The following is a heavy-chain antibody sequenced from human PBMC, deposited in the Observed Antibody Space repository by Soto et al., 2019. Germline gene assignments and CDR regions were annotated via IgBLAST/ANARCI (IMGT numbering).Heavy chain of an antibody. CDR2: FDAEDGET. J-gene: IGHJ4*02. CDR3: ATYGSGSYYGPFDF. Sequence: ASVKVSCKVSGYTLTELSMHWVRQAPGKGLEWMGGFDAEDGETIYAQKFQGRVTMTEDTSTDTAYMELSSLRSEDTAVYYCATYGSGSYYGPFDFWGQGTLVTVSS. V-gene: IGHV1-24*01. CDR1: GYTLTELS. D-gene: IGHD3-10*01.